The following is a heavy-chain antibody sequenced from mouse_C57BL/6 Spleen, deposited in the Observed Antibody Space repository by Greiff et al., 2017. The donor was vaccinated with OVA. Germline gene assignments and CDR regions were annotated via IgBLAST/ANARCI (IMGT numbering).Heavy chain of an antibody. CDR2: IYPGDGDT. V-gene: IGHV1-80*01. CDR1: GYAFSSYW. D-gene: IGHD1-1*01. Sequence: QVQLQQSGAELVKPGASVKISCKASGYAFSSYWMNWVKQRPGKGLEWIGQIYPGDGDTNYNGKFKGKATLTADKSSSTAYMQLSSLTSEDSAVYFCASYGSSYEYFDYWGQGTTLTVSS. CDR3: ASYGSSYEYFDY. J-gene: IGHJ2*01.